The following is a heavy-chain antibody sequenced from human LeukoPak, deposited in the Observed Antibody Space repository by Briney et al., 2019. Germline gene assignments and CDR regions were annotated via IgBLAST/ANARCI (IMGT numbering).Heavy chain of an antibody. Sequence: ASVKVSCKASGYTFTGYYMHWVRQAPGQGLEWFGWISVYNGNTEYAPRFQDRVTMTTDTSTTTAYMELRNLRSDDTAVYYCARGGTSRETNWFDPWGQGTLVTVSS. D-gene: IGHD2-2*01. CDR3: ARGGTSRETNWFDP. V-gene: IGHV1-18*04. CDR2: ISVYNGNT. J-gene: IGHJ5*02. CDR1: GYTFTGYY.